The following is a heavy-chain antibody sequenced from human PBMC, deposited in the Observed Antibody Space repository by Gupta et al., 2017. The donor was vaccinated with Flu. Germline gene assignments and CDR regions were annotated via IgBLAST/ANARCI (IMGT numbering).Heavy chain of an antibody. CDR3: ARVTYTSSSTGDWIDT. V-gene: IGHV3-66*02. D-gene: IGHD1-1*01. CDR2: IYSDGSS. J-gene: IGHJ5*02. CDR1: GFTISTNY. Sequence: EVNLVESGGGLVQPGGSLRLSCAASGFTISTNYMTWVRQAPGKGLEWVSVIYSDGSSYYGDSVRGRVSISRDNAKNTVYLQMNNLRTEDTAMYYCARVTYTSSSTGDWIDTWGQGARVTVSS.